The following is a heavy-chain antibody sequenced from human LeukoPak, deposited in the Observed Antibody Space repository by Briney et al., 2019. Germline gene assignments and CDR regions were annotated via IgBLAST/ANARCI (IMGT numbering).Heavy chain of an antibody. J-gene: IGHJ4*02. CDR3: AKDSEGASGWYVVGIDY. CDR2: ISGSGGST. V-gene: IGHV3-23*01. Sequence: GGSLRLSCAASGFTFSSYAMSWVRQAPGKGLEWGSAISGSGGSTYYADSVKGRFTISRDNSKNTLYLQMNSLRAEDTAVYYCAKDSEGASGWYVVGIDYWGQGTLVTVSS. CDR1: GFTFSSYA. D-gene: IGHD6-19*01.